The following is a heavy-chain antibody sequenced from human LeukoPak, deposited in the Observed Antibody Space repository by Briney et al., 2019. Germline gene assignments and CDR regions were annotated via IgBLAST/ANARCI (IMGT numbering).Heavy chain of an antibody. CDR3: ARTVVPAAIGWDY. CDR1: GGSMRSSGYY. D-gene: IGHD2-2*01. Sequence: SDPLSLTCTVSGGSMRSSGYYWGWIREPPGKGLEWIGSIYYRGSTYYNPSLRSRVTISVDTSKNQFSLKLSSVTAAETSVYYCARTVVPAAIGWDYWGQGTLVTVSS. J-gene: IGHJ4*02. CDR2: IYYRGST. V-gene: IGHV4-39*01.